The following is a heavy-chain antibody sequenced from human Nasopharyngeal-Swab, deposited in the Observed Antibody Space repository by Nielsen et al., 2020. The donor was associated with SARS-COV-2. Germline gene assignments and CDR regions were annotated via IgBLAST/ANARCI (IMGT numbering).Heavy chain of an antibody. D-gene: IGHD5-12*01. CDR2: ISYDGSNK. J-gene: IGHJ6*02. CDR3: AKGGYGGYDPLGMDV. V-gene: IGHV3-30*18. Sequence: WIRQPPGKGLEWVAVISYDGSNKYYADSVKGRFTISRDNSKNTLYLQMNSLRAEGTAVYYCAKGGYGGYDPLGMDVWGQGTTVTVSS.